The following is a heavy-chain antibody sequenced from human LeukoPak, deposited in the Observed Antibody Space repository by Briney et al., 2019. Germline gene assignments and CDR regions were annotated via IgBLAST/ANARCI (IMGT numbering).Heavy chain of an antibody. CDR2: ILHNGNT. J-gene: IGHJ6*03. V-gene: IGHV4-59*01. Sequence: SETLSLTCTVSDGSMSPYYWSWIRQSPGKGLEWIAYILHNGNTKYNPSLWSRITISIDTSRNQVFLNLNSVTAADTAVYYCARGGYYYLDVWGKGTTVTVSS. CDR1: DGSMSPYY. CDR3: ARGGYYYLDV.